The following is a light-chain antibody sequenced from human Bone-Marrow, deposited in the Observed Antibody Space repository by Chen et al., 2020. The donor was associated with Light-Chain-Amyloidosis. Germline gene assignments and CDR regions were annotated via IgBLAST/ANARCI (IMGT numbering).Light chain of an antibody. V-gene: IGLV3-25*03. CDR1: DLPTKY. CDR2: RDT. J-gene: IGLJ2*01. CDR3: QSADSSGTYEVI. Sequence: SYELTQPPSVSVSPGQTARITCSGDDLPTKYAYWYQQKPGQAPVLVIHRDTERPSGISERFSGSSSETTATLTISGVQAEDAADYHCQSADSSGTYEVIFGGGTTLTVL.